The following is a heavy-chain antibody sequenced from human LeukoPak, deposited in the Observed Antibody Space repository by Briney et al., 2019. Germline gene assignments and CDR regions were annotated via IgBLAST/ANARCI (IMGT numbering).Heavy chain of an antibody. V-gene: IGHV4-39*01. D-gene: IGHD6-19*01. CDR1: GGSISSSSSY. CDR2: IYYSGSS. J-gene: IGHJ6*03. CDR3: ARRAYSSGWSAGYYYMDV. Sequence: SETLSLTCSVSGGSISSSSSYWGWIRQPPGKGLEWIGSIYYSGSSFDNPALKSRVTISVDTSKSQFSLKLSSVTAADTAVYYCARRAYSSGWSAGYYYMDVWGKGTTVTISS.